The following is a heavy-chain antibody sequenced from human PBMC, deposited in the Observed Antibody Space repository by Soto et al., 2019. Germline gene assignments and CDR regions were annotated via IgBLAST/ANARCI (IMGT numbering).Heavy chain of an antibody. CDR2: MFYSGAT. CDR3: ARHKSGSDWLDP. V-gene: IGHV4-39*01. Sequence: PSETLSLTCTVSGGSISDISYCWGWIRQPPGKGLQWFGCMFYSGATYYNPSLKNRVTPSVDTSNNEFSLKLVSVTAPDTAVYYCARHKSGSDWLDPWGQGTLVTVSS. CDR1: GGSISDISYC. J-gene: IGHJ5*02. D-gene: IGHD2-15*01.